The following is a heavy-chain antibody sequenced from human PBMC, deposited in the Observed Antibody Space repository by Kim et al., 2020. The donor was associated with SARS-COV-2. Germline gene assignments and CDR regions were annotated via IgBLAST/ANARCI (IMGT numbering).Heavy chain of an antibody. CDR2: ISYDGSNK. V-gene: IGHV3-30*18. D-gene: IGHD3-3*01. CDR3: AKSPGAGLRFLEWFPSTYGMDV. CDR1: GFTFSSYG. Sequence: GGSLRLSCAASGFTFSSYGMHWVRQAPGKGLEWVAVISYDGSNKYYADSVKGRFTISRDNSKNTLYLQMNSLRAEDTAVYYCAKSPGAGLRFLEWFPSTYGMDVWGQGTTVTVSS. J-gene: IGHJ6*02.